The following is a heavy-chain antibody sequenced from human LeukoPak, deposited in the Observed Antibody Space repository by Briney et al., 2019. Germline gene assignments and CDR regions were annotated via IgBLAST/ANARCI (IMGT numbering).Heavy chain of an antibody. CDR2: INPDASTT. V-gene: IGHV3-74*01. Sequence: GGSLRLSCAASGFTFSTYWMHWVRQAPGKGLVWVSRINPDASTTNYADSVRGRSTISRDNAKNTLYLQINSLRAEDTALYYCTRGGLEPIDSWGQGTLVTVSS. D-gene: IGHD1-1*01. CDR3: TRGGLEPIDS. CDR1: GFTFSTYW. J-gene: IGHJ4*02.